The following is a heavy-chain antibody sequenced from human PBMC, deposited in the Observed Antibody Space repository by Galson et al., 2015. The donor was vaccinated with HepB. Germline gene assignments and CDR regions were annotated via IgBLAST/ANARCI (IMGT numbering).Heavy chain of an antibody. Sequence: SLRLSCAASGFMFSTYAMSWVRQAPGKGLESVSGISGSGGGTYYADSVKSRFTISRDNSKNTLYLQMNSLRAEDTALYYCTRDRYYYNSSSYNGIPLDYWGQGALVTVSS. CDR2: ISGSGGGT. J-gene: IGHJ4*02. D-gene: IGHD3-22*01. CDR1: GFMFSTYA. V-gene: IGHV3-23*01. CDR3: TRDRYYYNSSSYNGIPLDY.